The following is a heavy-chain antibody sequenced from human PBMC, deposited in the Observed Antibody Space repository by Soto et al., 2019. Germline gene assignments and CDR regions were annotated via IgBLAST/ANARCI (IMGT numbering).Heavy chain of an antibody. Sequence: EVKLVESGGGLVQPGGSLRLSCTASGFSLSIAWMTWVRQAPGKGLEWVANIMQDGSDKYYVDSVKGRFTISRDNAKNSLYLQMTSLRAEDTAVYYCASKRLYFYGLDVWGQGTTVTVSS. V-gene: IGHV3-7*01. CDR2: IMQDGSDK. CDR3: ASKRLYFYGLDV. CDR1: GFSLSIAW. J-gene: IGHJ6*02.